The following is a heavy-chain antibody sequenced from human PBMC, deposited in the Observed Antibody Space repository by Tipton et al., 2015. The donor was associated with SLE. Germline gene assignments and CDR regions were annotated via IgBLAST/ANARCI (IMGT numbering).Heavy chain of an antibody. CDR1: GGSISSYY. D-gene: IGHD3-16*02. Sequence: TLSLTCTVSGGSISSYYWSWIRQPPGKGLEWIGYIYYSGSTKYNPSLKSRVTISVDTSKNQFSLKLSSVTAADTAVYYCARTYVWGSHRPRDTRPYFDYWGQGTLVTVSS. CDR2: IYYSGST. V-gene: IGHV4-59*01. CDR3: ARTYVWGSHRPRDTRPYFDY. J-gene: IGHJ4*02.